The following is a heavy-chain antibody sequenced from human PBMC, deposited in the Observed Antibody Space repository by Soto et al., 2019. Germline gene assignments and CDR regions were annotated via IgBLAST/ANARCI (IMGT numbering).Heavy chain of an antibody. CDR1: GFTFSSYA. V-gene: IGHV3-30-3*01. CDR3: ARDHGFWSGYYDPSPFYYYYYGMDV. J-gene: IGHJ6*02. CDR2: ISYDGSNK. D-gene: IGHD3-3*01. Sequence: PGGSLRLSCAASGFTFSSYAMHWVRQAPGKGLEWVAVISYDGSNKYYADSVKGQFTISRDNSKNTLYLQMNSLRAEDTAVYYCARDHGFWSGYYDPSPFYYYYYGMDVWGQGTTVTVSS.